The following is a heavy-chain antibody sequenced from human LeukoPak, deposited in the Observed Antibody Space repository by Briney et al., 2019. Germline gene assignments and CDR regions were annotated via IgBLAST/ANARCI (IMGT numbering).Heavy chain of an antibody. V-gene: IGHV1-69*06. CDR3: AKGSRLREGGSYRF. CDR1: GGIFSSYA. D-gene: IGHD3-16*02. J-gene: IGHJ4*02. Sequence: AASVKVSCKASGGIFSSYAINWVRQAPGRGLEWMGRIIPIFGSANYAQKFQGRVTITADKSTRTAYMELSSLRSEDTALYYCAKGSRLREGGSYRFWGQGTLVTVSS. CDR2: IIPIFGSA.